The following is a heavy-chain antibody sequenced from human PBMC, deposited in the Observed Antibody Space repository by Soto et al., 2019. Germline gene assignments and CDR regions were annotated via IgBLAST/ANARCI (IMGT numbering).Heavy chain of an antibody. Sequence: ESLTISCTCSGYSFTRYWIGWVRQMPGKGLEWMGIIYPGDSDTRYSPSFQGQVTISADKSISTAYLQWSSLKASDTAMYYCASHSSSAYYYYGMDVWGQGTTVTVSS. CDR2: IYPGDSDT. J-gene: IGHJ6*02. D-gene: IGHD6-13*01. V-gene: IGHV5-51*01. CDR1: GYSFTRYW. CDR3: ASHSSSAYYYYGMDV.